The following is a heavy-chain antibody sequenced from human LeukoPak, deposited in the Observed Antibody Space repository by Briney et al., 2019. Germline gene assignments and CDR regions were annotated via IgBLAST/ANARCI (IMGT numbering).Heavy chain of an antibody. CDR3: ARHPLGYCSITSCPSDYGMDV. CDR1: GGSISSSVYY. V-gene: IGHV4-39*01. J-gene: IGHJ6*02. D-gene: IGHD2-2*01. Sequence: SETLSLTCTVSGGSISSSVYYWGWIRQPPGKGLEWIGSIYYTGATYYNPSLKSRVTISVDTSKNQFSLKLSSVTAADTAVYYCARHPLGYCSITSCPSDYGMDVWGQGTTVTVPS. CDR2: IYYTGAT.